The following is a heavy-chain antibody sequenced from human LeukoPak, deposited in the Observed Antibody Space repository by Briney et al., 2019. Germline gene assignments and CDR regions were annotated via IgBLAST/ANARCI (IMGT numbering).Heavy chain of an antibody. D-gene: IGHD6-19*01. CDR2: ISGSSRTI. Sequence: PGGALRLSCAASGFTFIIYSMKWGRPAPGEGLGWVSYISGSSRTIHYADSVKSRFTISRDNSKNTLYLQMNSLRAEDTAVYYCAKDRLGGWSPWGQGTTVTVSS. V-gene: IGHV3-48*01. CDR1: GFTFIIYS. J-gene: IGHJ6*02. CDR3: AKDRLGGWSP.